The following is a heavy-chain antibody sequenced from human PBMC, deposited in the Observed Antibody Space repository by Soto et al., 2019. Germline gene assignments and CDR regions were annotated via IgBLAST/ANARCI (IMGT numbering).Heavy chain of an antibody. CDR2: IFYSGST. D-gene: IGHD6-13*01. J-gene: IGHJ4*02. V-gene: IGHV4-39*01. Sequence: QLQLQESGPGLVKPSETLSLTCTVSGGSISGSNYYWGWIRQPPGKGLEWIGSIFYSGSTYYNPSLESRVTVYVDTSKDQFSLKLSSVTAADTAVYFCARRGIAAAAIDSWGQGTLVTVSS. CDR3: ARRGIAAAAIDS. CDR1: GGSISGSNYY.